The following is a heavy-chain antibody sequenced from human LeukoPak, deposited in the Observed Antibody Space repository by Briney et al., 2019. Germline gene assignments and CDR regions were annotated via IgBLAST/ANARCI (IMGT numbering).Heavy chain of an antibody. CDR2: ISSSSRTI. Sequence: GGSLRLSCAASGFTFSNYNMNWVRQAPGKGLEWVSYISSSSRTIYYADSVKGRFTISRDNAKNSLYLQMNSLRAEDTAVFYCARDRGGTDDFWSGYYTGYFDYWGQGTLVAVSS. V-gene: IGHV3-48*01. CDR1: GFTFSNYN. J-gene: IGHJ4*02. CDR3: ARDRGGTDDFWSGYYTGYFDY. D-gene: IGHD3-3*01.